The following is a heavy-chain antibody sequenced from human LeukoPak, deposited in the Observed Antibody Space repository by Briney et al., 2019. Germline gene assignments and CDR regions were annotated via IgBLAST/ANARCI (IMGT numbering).Heavy chain of an antibody. V-gene: IGHV4-39*01. CDR2: ISYRGTT. J-gene: IGHJ3*01. CDR3: VRRNTVTTSPTRYDGFDL. D-gene: IGHD4-17*01. Sequence: SETLSLTCTVSGDSMINNNYFWDWIRQPPGKGLEWIGSISYRGTTYYNPSLKSRVTISVDTSKNQFFLNLTSVTAADTAVFYCVRRNTVTTSPTRYDGFDLWGQGTIVAVSS. CDR1: GDSMINNNYF.